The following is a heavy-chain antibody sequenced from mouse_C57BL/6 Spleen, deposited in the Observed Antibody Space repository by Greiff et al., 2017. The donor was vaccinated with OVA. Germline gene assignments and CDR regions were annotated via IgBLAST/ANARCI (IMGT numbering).Heavy chain of an antibody. CDR1: GYAFSSYW. J-gene: IGHJ1*03. CDR2: IYPGDGDT. V-gene: IGHV1-80*01. CDR3: ARRSRDGSSYEEYWDCDV. Sequence: LMEPGASVKISCKASGYAFSSYWMNWVKQRPGKGLEWIGQIYPGDGDTNYNGKFKGKAPLTADKSSSTAYMQPSSLTSEDSAVYFCARRSRDGSSYEEYWDCDVWGTGTTVTVSS. D-gene: IGHD1-1*01.